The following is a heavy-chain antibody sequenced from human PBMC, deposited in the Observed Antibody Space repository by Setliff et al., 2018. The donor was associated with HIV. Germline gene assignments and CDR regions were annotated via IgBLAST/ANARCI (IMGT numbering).Heavy chain of an antibody. D-gene: IGHD5-18*01. CDR1: GGSMNSENNH. J-gene: IGHJ4*02. CDR3: ARDPSDGYGHFDY. Sequence: SETLSLTCTVSGGSMNSENNHWGWFRQPAGKGLEWIGRFTNRGSTDYNPSLKGRVTISIDRSRNQFSLKLSAVTAADTAVYFCARDPSDGYGHFDYWGQGALVTVSS. CDR2: FTNRGST. V-gene: IGHV4-61*02.